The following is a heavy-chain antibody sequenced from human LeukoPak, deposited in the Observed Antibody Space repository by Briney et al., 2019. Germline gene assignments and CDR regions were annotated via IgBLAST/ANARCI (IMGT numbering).Heavy chain of an antibody. V-gene: IGHV3-23*01. Sequence: PGGSLRLSCAASGFTFGSYAMSWVRQAPGKGLEWVSTISGSGDTPYYADSVKGRFTISRDNSKNTLYLKMNSLRAEDTAVFYCAKAQHSSIWGYFDYWGQGTLVTVSS. CDR1: GFTFGSYA. CDR3: AKAQHSSIWGYFDY. D-gene: IGHD6-13*01. J-gene: IGHJ4*02. CDR2: ISGSGDTP.